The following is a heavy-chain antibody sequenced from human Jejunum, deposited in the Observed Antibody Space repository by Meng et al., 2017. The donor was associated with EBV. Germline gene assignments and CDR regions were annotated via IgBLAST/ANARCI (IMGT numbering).Heavy chain of an antibody. Sequence: QGQRPGWGPGLGKPSGPLSPTCAVSGDSIDSRNWWSWVRQSPGRGLEWIGEIYYSGSTNYNPSLKSRVTILVDRSENHFSLHLSSVTAADTAVYYCVRGGDYCLVYWGQGTLVIVSS. D-gene: IGHD2-21*02. CDR3: VRGGDYCLVY. J-gene: IGHJ4*02. CDR2: IYYSGST. CDR1: GDSIDSRNW. V-gene: IGHV4-4*02.